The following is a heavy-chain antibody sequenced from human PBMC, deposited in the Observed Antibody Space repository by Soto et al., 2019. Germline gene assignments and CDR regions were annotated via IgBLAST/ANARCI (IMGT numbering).Heavy chain of an antibody. D-gene: IGHD3-3*01. CDR2: IYPGDSDT. Sequence: GESLKISCKGSGYSFTSYWIGWVRQMPGKGLEWMGIIYPGDSDTRYSPSFQGQVTISADKSISTAYLQWSSLKASDTAMYYCARGDYDFWSGYFSGGMDVWGQGNRVTVS. CDR1: GYSFTSYW. CDR3: ARGDYDFWSGYFSGGMDV. V-gene: IGHV5-51*01. J-gene: IGHJ6*02.